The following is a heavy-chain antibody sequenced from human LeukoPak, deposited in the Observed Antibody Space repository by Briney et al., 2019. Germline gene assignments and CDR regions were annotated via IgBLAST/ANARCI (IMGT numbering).Heavy chain of an antibody. Sequence: KPSETLSLTCAVSGYSVSSGYYWGWIRQPPGKGLEWIGSIYHSGSTYYNPSLKSRVTISVDTSKNQFSLKLSSVTAADTAVYYCASRGGSYSDDFDYWGQGTLVTVSS. D-gene: IGHD1-26*01. CDR3: ASRGGSYSDDFDY. CDR1: GYSVSSGYY. J-gene: IGHJ4*02. V-gene: IGHV4-38-2*01. CDR2: IYHSGST.